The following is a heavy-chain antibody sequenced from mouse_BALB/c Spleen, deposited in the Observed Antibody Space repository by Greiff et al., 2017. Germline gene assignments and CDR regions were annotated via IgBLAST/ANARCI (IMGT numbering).Heavy chain of an antibody. J-gene: IGHJ1*01. D-gene: IGHD1-1*01. CDR2: ISYDGSN. Sequence: EVKLQESGPGLVKPSQSLSLTCSVTGYSITSGYYWNWIRQFPGNKLEWMGYISYDGSNNYNPSLKNRISITRDTSKNQFFLKLNSVTTEDTATYYCARLLLRRYFDVWGAGTTVTVSS. V-gene: IGHV3-6*02. CDR3: ARLLLRRYFDV. CDR1: GYSITSGYY.